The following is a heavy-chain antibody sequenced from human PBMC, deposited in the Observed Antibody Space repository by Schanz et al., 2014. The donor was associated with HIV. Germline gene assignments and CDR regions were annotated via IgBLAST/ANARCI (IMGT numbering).Heavy chain of an antibody. Sequence: QVQLVQSGAEVKKPGSSVKVSCKNTVSSYGISWVRQAPGQGLEWMGGIIPAFGTANYAQKFQGRVTITADKSTSTAYMELSSLRSEDTAVYYCARDFEDGYNYFDYWGQGTLVTVSS. CDR3: ARDFEDGYNYFDY. D-gene: IGHD5-12*01. J-gene: IGHJ4*02. CDR1: TVSSYG. V-gene: IGHV1-69*06. CDR2: IIPAFGTA.